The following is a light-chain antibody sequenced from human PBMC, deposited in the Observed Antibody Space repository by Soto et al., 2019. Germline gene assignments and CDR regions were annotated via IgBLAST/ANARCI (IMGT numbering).Light chain of an antibody. CDR2: DVT. V-gene: IGLV2-11*01. Sequence: QSALTQPRSVSGSPGQSVAISCTGTSSDVGAYNYVSWYQQHPGKAPKFLIYDVTKRPSGVPDRFSGSKSGNTASLTISGLQAEDEADYYCAAWDDRLSGLVFGRGTKLTVL. J-gene: IGLJ2*01. CDR1: SSDVGAYNY. CDR3: AAWDDRLSGLV.